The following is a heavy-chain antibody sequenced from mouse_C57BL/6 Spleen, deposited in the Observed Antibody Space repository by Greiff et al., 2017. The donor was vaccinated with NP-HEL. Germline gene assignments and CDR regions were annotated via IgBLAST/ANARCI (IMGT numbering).Heavy chain of an antibody. CDR1: GYAFSSYW. J-gene: IGHJ4*01. Sequence: VKLMESGAELVKPGASVKISCKASGYAFSSYWMNWVKQRPGKGLEWIGQIYPGDGDTNYNGKFKGKATLTADKSSSTAYMQLSSLTSEDSAVYFCARRDDADYYAMDYWGQGTSVTVSS. D-gene: IGHD2-12*01. CDR2: IYPGDGDT. CDR3: ARRDDADYYAMDY. V-gene: IGHV1-80*01.